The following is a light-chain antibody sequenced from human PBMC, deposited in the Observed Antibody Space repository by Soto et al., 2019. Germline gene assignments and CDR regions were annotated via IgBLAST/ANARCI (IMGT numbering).Light chain of an antibody. CDR2: DAS. CDR1: QSISSW. CDR3: QQYNSYSET. V-gene: IGKV1-5*01. Sequence: DIQMTQSPSTLSASVGDRVTITCRASQSISSWLAWYQQKPGKAPKLLIYDASSLESGVPSRFSGSGSGTEVTISNSSLQPDDFATDYCQQYNSYSETFGQGTKVEIK. J-gene: IGKJ1*01.